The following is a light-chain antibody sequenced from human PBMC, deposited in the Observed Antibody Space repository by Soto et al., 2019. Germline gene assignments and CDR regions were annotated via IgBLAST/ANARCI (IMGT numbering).Light chain of an antibody. Sequence: QSVLTQPASVSGSPGQSITISCTGTSSDVGDYNYVSWYQQHPGKAPKLMIYEVSNRPSGVSNRFSGPKSGNTASLTISGLQAEDEADYYCSSYTSSNTWVFGGGTKLTVL. CDR1: SSDVGDYNY. CDR3: SSYTSSNTWV. J-gene: IGLJ3*02. V-gene: IGLV2-14*01. CDR2: EVS.